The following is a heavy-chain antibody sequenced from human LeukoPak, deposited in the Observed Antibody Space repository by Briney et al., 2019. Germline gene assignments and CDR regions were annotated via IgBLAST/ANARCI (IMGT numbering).Heavy chain of an antibody. CDR1: GFTFSSYS. CDR3: ARADWDTAMIDY. Sequence: GGSLRLSCAASGFTFSSYSMNWVRQAPGKGLEWVSSISSSSSYIYYADSVKGRFTISRDNAKNSLYLQMNSLRAEDTAVYYCARADWDTAMIDYWGQGTLVTVPS. D-gene: IGHD5-18*01. CDR2: ISSSSSYI. J-gene: IGHJ4*02. V-gene: IGHV3-21*01.